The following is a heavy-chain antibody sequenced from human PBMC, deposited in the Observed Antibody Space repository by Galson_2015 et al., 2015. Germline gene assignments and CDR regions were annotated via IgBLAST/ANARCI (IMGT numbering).Heavy chain of an antibody. CDR2: IYPGDSDT. CDR1: GYSFTSYW. J-gene: IGHJ3*02. Sequence: QSGAEVKKPGESLQISCKGSGYSFTSYWIGWVRQMPGKGLEWMGIIYPGDSDTRYSPSFQGQVTISADKSISTAYLQWSSLKASDTAMYYCARGRVGQWLVLVAFDIWGQGTMVTVSS. CDR3: ARGRVGQWLVLVAFDI. D-gene: IGHD6-19*01. V-gene: IGHV5-51*01.